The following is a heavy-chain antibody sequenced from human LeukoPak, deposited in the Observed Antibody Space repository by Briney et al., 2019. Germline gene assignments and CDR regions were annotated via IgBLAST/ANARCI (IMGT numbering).Heavy chain of an antibody. CDR2: INPNGGST. V-gene: IGHV1-46*01. J-gene: IGHJ5*01. D-gene: IGHD6-25*01. CDR1: GYRFTSHY. CDR3: ARDPISSGWPRGGWFDS. Sequence: ASVKVSCTASGYRFTSHYMNWVRQAPGQGLEWMGIINPNGGSTSYARKFQGRVSMTSDTSTSTVYMELSSLSYEDTAVYYCARDPISSGWPRGGWFDSWGQGILVTVSS.